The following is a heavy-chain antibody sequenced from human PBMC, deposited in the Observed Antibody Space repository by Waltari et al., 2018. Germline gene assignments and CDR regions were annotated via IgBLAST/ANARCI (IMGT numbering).Heavy chain of an antibody. Sequence: QMKLQESGPGLVKPSETLSLTCDVSDGSISSDYYYWNWIRQSPGRGLEWIGFIYYTGSFNYNPSLKSRLSLSVDTARNQIALKLTSVTAADTAIYYCARDLKPWLQSPGAFDVWGQGTAVAVSS. CDR2: IYYTGSF. J-gene: IGHJ3*01. CDR3: ARDLKPWLQSPGAFDV. CDR1: DGSISSDYYY. D-gene: IGHD5-12*01. V-gene: IGHV4-61*01.